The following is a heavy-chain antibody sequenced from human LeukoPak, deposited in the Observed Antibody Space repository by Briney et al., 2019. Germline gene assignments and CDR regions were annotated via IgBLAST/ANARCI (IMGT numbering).Heavy chain of an antibody. D-gene: IGHD1-26*01. J-gene: IGHJ5*02. CDR2: INHAGSST. V-gene: IGHV3-74*01. CDR1: AFTFSSHW. CDR3: ARGVRGSYGTDL. Sequence: GGSLRLSCAASAFTFSSHWMLWVRQAPGQGLVWVSRINHAGSSTHYADSVKGRFPLSRDNAMNTLYLHLNSLRGEDTAVYYCARGVRGSYGTDLWGQGPLVTVSS.